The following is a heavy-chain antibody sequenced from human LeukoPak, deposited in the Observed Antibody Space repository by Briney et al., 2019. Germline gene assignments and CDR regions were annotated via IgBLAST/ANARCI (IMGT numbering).Heavy chain of an antibody. J-gene: IGHJ4*02. CDR2: IKDSGTT. CDR1: GGSLSTYY. D-gene: IGHD3-22*01. V-gene: IGHV4-34*01. CDR3: ARGTNYYDSSGYYYFHY. Sequence: SETLSLTCAVYGGSLSTYYWSWIRQPPGKGLEWIGEIKDSGTTNYNPSLKSRVTISIDTSKKQFSLNLNSVTAADTAVYYCARGTNYYDSSGYYYFHYWGQGTLVTVSS.